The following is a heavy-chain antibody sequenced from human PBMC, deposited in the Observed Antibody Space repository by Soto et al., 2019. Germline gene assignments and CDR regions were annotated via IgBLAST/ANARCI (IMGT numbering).Heavy chain of an antibody. D-gene: IGHD3-16*01. J-gene: IGHJ6*02. CDR3: ASRAVYRDVGLAYGMDV. CDR2: INYSGST. CDR1: GESFSNHY. V-gene: IGHV4-34*01. Sequence: SETLSLTCAVYGESFSNHYWTWIRQSPGKGLEWVGEINYSGSTRYNWSLGSRVTISVDTSKNQFSLMVTSVTAEDTAVYYCASRAVYRDVGLAYGMDVWGQGTTVTVSS.